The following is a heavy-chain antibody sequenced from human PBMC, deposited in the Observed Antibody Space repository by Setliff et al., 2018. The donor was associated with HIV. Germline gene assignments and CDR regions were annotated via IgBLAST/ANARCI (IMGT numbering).Heavy chain of an antibody. CDR3: ARDAFHSGSYYYDY. V-gene: IGHV4-4*07. D-gene: IGHD3-10*01. CDR1: GDSISSYY. J-gene: IGHJ4*02. Sequence: SETLSFTCTVSGDSISSYYWSWIRQSAGKGLEWNGRIYITGSTNYNPSLQSRVTMSVDTSKNQFSLKLTSVTAADTAVYFCARDAFHSGSYYYDYWGQGIRVTVSS. CDR2: IYITGST.